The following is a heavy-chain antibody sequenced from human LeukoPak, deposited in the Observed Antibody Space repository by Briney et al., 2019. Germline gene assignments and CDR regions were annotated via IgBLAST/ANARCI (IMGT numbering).Heavy chain of an antibody. J-gene: IGHJ4*02. D-gene: IGHD2-2*01. CDR1: GFTFSSYV. CDR3: AKLGGNGSSTSRFDFVD. Sequence: GGSLRLSCAASGFTFSSYVMHWVRQAPGKGLEWVAVISYDGSNKYYADSVKGRFTISSDNSKNTLYLQMNSLRAEDTAVYYCAKLGGNGSSTSRFDFVDWGQRTLVTVFS. V-gene: IGHV3-30*18. CDR2: ISYDGSNK.